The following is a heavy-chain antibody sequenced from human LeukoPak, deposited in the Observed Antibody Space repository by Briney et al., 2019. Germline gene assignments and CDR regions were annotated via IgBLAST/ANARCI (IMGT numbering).Heavy chain of an antibody. CDR2: ITGSGGWT. Sequence: GGSLTLSCGASGFSFSSFSMNWVRQAPGKGLEWVSSITGSGGWTSYAGSVKGRFTISRDNANSSLYLQMRSLTVEDTAVYFCARDSAPHRVILDFWGQGTLVTVSS. J-gene: IGHJ4*02. CDR1: GFSFSSFS. D-gene: IGHD1-14*01. CDR3: ARDSAPHRVILDF. V-gene: IGHV3-21*01.